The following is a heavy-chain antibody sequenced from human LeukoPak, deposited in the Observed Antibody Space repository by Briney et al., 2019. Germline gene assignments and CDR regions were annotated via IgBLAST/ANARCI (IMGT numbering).Heavy chain of an antibody. V-gene: IGHV1-18*01. CDR3: ARDEAYYDSSGYPFDY. D-gene: IGHD3-22*01. CDR2: ISAYNGNT. Sequence: ASVKVSCKASGYTFTSYGISWVRRAPGQGLEWMGWISAYNGNTNYAQKLQGRVTMTTDTSTSTAYMELRSLRSDDTAVYYCARDEAYYDSSGYPFDYWGQGTLVTVSS. CDR1: GYTFTSYG. J-gene: IGHJ4*02.